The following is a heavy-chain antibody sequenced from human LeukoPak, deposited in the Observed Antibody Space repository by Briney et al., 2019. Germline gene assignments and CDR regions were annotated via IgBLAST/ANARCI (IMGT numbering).Heavy chain of an antibody. Sequence: PGGSLRLSCAASGLTINYYSMNWVRQAPGKGLEWVASITTSSSYIYYADSVRGRFTISRDNAKNSLYLQMSSLSAEDTAVYFCARDGEVGATRWGRFDFWGQGTRVTVSS. J-gene: IGHJ4*02. CDR3: ARDGEVGATRWGRFDF. V-gene: IGHV3-21*01. CDR1: GLTINYYS. CDR2: ITTSSSYI. D-gene: IGHD1-26*01.